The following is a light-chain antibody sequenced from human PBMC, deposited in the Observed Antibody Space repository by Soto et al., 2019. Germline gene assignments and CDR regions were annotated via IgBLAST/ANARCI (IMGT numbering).Light chain of an antibody. CDR1: QSIRGY. Sequence: DIQMTPSPSSLSASVGDRVTITCRASQSIRGYLNWYQQKPGEAPKLLIYAASSLHSGVPSRFSGSGSGTDFTLTISSLHPEDFATYSCQQTYRTPLTFGGGTKVDIK. J-gene: IGKJ4*01. V-gene: IGKV1-39*01. CDR2: AAS. CDR3: QQTYRTPLT.